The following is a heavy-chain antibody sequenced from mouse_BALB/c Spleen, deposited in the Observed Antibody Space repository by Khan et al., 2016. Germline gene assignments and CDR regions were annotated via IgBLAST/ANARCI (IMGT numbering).Heavy chain of an antibody. D-gene: IGHD2-14*01. CDR1: GYTFTSYW. Sequence: QVQLQQPGAELARPGASVKLFCKASGYTFTSYWLQWVKQRPGQGLEWIGTIYPGDGDTRYTQKFKGKATLTADKSSSTAYIQLSSLASEDSAVYYCARAAYERYDVSDYYAMDYWGQGTSVTVSS. CDR2: IYPGDGDT. V-gene: IGHV1-87*01. CDR3: ARAAYERYDVSDYYAMDY. J-gene: IGHJ4*01.